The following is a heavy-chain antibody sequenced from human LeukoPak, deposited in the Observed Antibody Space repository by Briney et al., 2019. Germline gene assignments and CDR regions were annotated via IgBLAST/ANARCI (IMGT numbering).Heavy chain of an antibody. CDR3: ARPDYCDSSGDPGFDP. D-gene: IGHD3-22*01. CDR1: GYTFTSYD. Sequence: ASVKVSCKASGYTFTSYDINWVRQATGQGLEWMGWMNPNSGNTGYAQKFQGRVTMTRNTSISTACMELSSLRSEDTAVYYCARPDYCDSSGDPGFDPWGQGTLVTVSS. CDR2: MNPNSGNT. V-gene: IGHV1-8*01. J-gene: IGHJ5*02.